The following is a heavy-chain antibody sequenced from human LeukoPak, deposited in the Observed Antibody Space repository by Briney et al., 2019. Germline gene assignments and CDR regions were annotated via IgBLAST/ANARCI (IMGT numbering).Heavy chain of an antibody. CDR2: ISSDGSST. Sequence: GGSLRLSCAASGFSVSSYWMHWVRQAPGKGLVWVSRISSDGSSTIYADSVKGRFTISRDNAKNTLYLQMNSLRAEDTAVYYCARLGSGSTLDCWGQGILVTVSS. CDR3: ARLGSGSTLDC. D-gene: IGHD3-10*01. CDR1: GFSVSSYW. J-gene: IGHJ4*02. V-gene: IGHV3-74*01.